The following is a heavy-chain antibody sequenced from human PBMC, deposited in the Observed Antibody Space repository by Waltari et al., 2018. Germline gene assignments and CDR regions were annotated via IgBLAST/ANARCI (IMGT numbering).Heavy chain of an antibody. CDR1: GGSISSHY. CDR3: ARLGSSWSFDY. J-gene: IGHJ4*02. D-gene: IGHD6-13*01. V-gene: IGHV3-7*01. CDR2: IKQDGSEK. Sequence: VQLQESGPGLVKPSETLSLTCTVSGGSISSHYWSWIRQPPGKGLEWVANIKQDGSEKYYVESVKGRFTISRDNAKNSLYLQMNSLRAEDTAVYYCARLGSSWSFDYWGQGTLVTVSS.